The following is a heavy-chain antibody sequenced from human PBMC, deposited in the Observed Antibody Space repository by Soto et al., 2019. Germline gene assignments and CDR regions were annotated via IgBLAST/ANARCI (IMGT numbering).Heavy chain of an antibody. Sequence: QVQLVQSGPDLKRPGASMKVSCKASGYTFTSYGISWVRQAPGQGLEWMAWISPLKGRTQYSQKAQGRVTLSTDTSSNTAYMEMTTLRVDDTAVYYCEMDYGDRTEYFKHWGQGTLVTVS. CDR3: EMDYGDRTEYFKH. D-gene: IGHD4-17*01. CDR2: ISPLKGRT. J-gene: IGHJ1*01. V-gene: IGHV1-18*04. CDR1: GYTFTSYG.